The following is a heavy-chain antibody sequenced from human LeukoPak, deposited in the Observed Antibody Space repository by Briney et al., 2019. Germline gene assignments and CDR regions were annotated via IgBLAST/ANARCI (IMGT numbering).Heavy chain of an antibody. Sequence: GASVKVSCEASGYTFTSYGISWVRQAPGQGLEWMGWISAYNGNTNYAQKLQGRVTMTTDTSTSTAYMELRSLRSDDTAVYYCASANWNYGVVYWGQGTLVTVSS. CDR2: ISAYNGNT. CDR1: GYTFTSYG. CDR3: ASANWNYGVVY. V-gene: IGHV1-18*01. J-gene: IGHJ4*02. D-gene: IGHD1-7*01.